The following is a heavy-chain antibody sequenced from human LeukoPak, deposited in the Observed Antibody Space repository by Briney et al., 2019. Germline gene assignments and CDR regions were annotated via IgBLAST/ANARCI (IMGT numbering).Heavy chain of an antibody. CDR3: AKVQVRYVVYYMDV. CDR1: GFTFSSYG. V-gene: IGHV3-30*18. Sequence: GSLRLSCEASGFTFSSYGMHWVRQAPGKGLEWVAVISYDGSNKYYADSVKGRFTISRDNSKNTLYLQMNSLRADDTALYYCAKVQVRYVVYYMDVWGKGTTVSVSS. J-gene: IGHJ6*03. D-gene: IGHD3-16*01. CDR2: ISYDGSNK.